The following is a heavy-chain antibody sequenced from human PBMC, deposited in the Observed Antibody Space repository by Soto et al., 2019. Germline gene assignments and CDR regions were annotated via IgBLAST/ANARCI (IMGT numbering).Heavy chain of an antibody. Sequence: SVKVSCKASGGTFGSNAISWVRQAPGQGLEWMGGIIPMFDIVHFAQKFQGRVTITADEFTSTAYMELSSLRSEDTAVYYCAREAEHAYFDYWGQGTPVTVYS. CDR2: IIPMFDIV. CDR1: GGTFGSNA. CDR3: AREAEHAYFDY. D-gene: IGHD6-13*01. J-gene: IGHJ4*02. V-gene: IGHV1-69*13.